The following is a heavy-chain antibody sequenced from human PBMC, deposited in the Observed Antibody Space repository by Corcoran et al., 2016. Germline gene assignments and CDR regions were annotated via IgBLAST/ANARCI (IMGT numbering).Heavy chain of an antibody. CDR3: VRWGGSPPEDY. Sequence: QVHLQQWGAGLLKPSETLSLTCAVYSGSFSGYHWAWIRQSPGKGLEWIGEITQSGSTNYNPSLKNRLTISGDTSENQFSLRLSSVTAAATAVYFCVRWGGSPPEDYWGPGTLVTVSS. V-gene: IGHV4-34*01. J-gene: IGHJ4*02. CDR1: SGSFSGYH. CDR2: ITQSGST. D-gene: IGHD1-26*01.